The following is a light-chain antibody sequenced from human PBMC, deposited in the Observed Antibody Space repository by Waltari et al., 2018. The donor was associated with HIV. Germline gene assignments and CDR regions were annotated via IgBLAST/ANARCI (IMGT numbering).Light chain of an antibody. CDR3: QHTFKPPHT. J-gene: IGKJ2*01. Sequence: DIQMTQSPSSLSASVGDRVSFSCRASQGIGTYLNWYQKRPGTAPKLLIYAVSSLGSGVPSRFSGSGSGTDFTLTITSLHPEDSASYFCQHTFKPPHTFGQGTKVQI. CDR1: QGIGTY. CDR2: AVS. V-gene: IGKV1-39*01.